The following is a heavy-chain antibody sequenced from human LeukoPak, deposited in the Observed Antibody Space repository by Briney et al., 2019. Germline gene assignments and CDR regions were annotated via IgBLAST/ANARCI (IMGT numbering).Heavy chain of an antibody. CDR2: MNPNSGNT. Sequence: ASVKVSCKASGYTFTSYDINWVRQATGQGLGWMGWMNPNSGNTGYAQKFQGRVTITRNTSISTAYMELSSLRSEDTAVYYCARDHDSSGYYSDYWGQGTLVTVSS. V-gene: IGHV1-8*03. CDR3: ARDHDSSGYYSDY. CDR1: GYTFTSYD. J-gene: IGHJ4*02. D-gene: IGHD3-22*01.